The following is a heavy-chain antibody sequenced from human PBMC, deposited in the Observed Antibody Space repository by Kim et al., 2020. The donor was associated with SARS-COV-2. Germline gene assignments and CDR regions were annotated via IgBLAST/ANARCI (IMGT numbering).Heavy chain of an antibody. CDR3: ARDFGGDGLIHDAFDI. CDR1: GGSISSYY. V-gene: IGHV4-59*01. CDR2: IYYSGST. J-gene: IGHJ3*02. Sequence: SETLSLTCTVSGGSISSYYWSWIRQPPGKGLEWIGYIYYSGSTNYNPSLKSRVTISVDTSKNQFSLKLSSVTAADTAVYYCARDFGGDGLIHDAFDIWGQGTMVTVSS. D-gene: IGHD3-16*01.